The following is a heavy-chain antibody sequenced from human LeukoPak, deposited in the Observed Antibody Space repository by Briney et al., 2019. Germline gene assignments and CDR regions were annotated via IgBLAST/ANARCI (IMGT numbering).Heavy chain of an antibody. CDR1: GYSFTAYY. J-gene: IGHJ6*03. V-gene: IGHV1-2*02. Sequence: ASVKVSCKASGYSFTAYYMHWVRQAPGQGLEWMGWINPNSGGTNYAQKFQGRVTVTRDTSITTAYMEMSRLRSDDTALYYCARGRVRGRNKNYYYYYMDVWGKGTTVTVSS. D-gene: IGHD3-10*01. CDR3: ARGRVRGRNKNYYYYYMDV. CDR2: INPNSGGT.